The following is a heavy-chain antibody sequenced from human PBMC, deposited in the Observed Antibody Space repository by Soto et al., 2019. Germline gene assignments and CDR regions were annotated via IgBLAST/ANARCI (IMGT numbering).Heavy chain of an antibody. J-gene: IGHJ4*02. Sequence: LTCAVYGGSFSGYYWSWIRQPPGKGLEWIGEVNHSGSTNYNPSLKSRVTISVDTSKNQFSLKLSSVTAADTAVYYCARGHDIVVVPAAMPFDYWGQGTLVTVSS. D-gene: IGHD2-2*01. CDR1: GGSFSGYY. V-gene: IGHV4-34*01. CDR3: ARGHDIVVVPAAMPFDY. CDR2: VNHSGST.